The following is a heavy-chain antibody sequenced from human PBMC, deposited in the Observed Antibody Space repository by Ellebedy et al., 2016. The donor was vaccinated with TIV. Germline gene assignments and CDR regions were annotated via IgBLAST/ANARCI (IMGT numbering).Heavy chain of an antibody. CDR1: GFTLSSYV. V-gene: IGHV3-23*01. J-gene: IGHJ5*02. Sequence: GESLKISCAASGFTLSSYVMSWVRQAPGKRLERVADISSDGADIYYAVPVEGRFTISRDNSKNTRYLHMNRLRVEDTAIYSCAKGGFRNWFDPWGQGTLVTVSS. D-gene: IGHD1-14*01. CDR3: AKGGFRNWFDP. CDR2: ISSDGADI.